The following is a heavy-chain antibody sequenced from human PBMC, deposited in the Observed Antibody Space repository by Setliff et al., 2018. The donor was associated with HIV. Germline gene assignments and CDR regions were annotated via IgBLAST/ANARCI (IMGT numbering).Heavy chain of an antibody. V-gene: IGHV4-34*01. J-gene: IGHJ5*02. CDR2: INHSGST. CDR3: ASRIYYYDSNNFLREEGFDP. Sequence: PSETLSLTCAVYGGSFSGYYWSWIRQPPGKGLEWIGEINHSGSTNYNPSLKSRVTISVDPSKNQLSLKLSSVTAADTAVYYCASRIYYYDSNNFLREEGFDPWGQGTLVTVSS. CDR1: GGSFSGYY. D-gene: IGHD3-22*01.